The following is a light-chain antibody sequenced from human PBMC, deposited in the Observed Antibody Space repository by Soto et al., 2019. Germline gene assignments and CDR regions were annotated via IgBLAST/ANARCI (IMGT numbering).Light chain of an antibody. J-gene: IGKJ5*01. CDR3: QQYDNWPPT. Sequence: EIVMTQSPATLPVSPGERATLSCRAIQSLRSDLVWYQQKPGQAPRLLIYGASSRATDIPARFSGSGSGTEFTLTISSLQSEDFAVYYCQQYDNWPPTFGQGTRLEIK. V-gene: IGKV3-15*01. CDR1: QSLRSD. CDR2: GAS.